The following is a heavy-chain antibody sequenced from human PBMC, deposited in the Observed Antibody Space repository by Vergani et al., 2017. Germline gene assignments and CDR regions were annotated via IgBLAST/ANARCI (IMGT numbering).Heavy chain of an antibody. CDR3: TSYYSNPVSGFDY. D-gene: IGHD4-11*01. CDR1: GFTFSGSA. Sequence: EVQLLESGGGLVQPGGSLKLSCAASGFTFSGSAMHWVRQASGKGLEWVGRIRSKANSYATAYAASVKGRFTISRDDSKNTAYLQMNSLKTEDTAVYYCTSYYSNPVSGFDYWGQGTLVTVSS. J-gene: IGHJ4*02. CDR2: IRSKANSYAT. V-gene: IGHV3-73*01.